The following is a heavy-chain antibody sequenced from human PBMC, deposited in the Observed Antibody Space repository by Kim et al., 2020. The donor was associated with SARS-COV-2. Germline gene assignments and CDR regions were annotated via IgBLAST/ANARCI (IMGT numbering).Heavy chain of an antibody. Sequence: ANHAQKFQGRVTITADKSTSTAYMELSSLRSEDTAVYYCAPAEYYYGMDVWGQGTTVTVSS. CDR3: APAEYYYGMDV. V-gene: IGHV1-69*02. J-gene: IGHJ6*02. CDR2: A.